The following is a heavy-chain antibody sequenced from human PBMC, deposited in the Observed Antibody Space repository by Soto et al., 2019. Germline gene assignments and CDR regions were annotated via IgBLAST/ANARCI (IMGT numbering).Heavy chain of an antibody. D-gene: IGHD4-17*01. V-gene: IGHV3-11*01. Sequence: GGSLRLSCAASGFTFSDYYMSWIRQAPGKGLEWVSYISSSGSTIYYADSVKGRFTISRDNAKNSLYLQMNSLRAEDTAVYYCARTPPDGDSHAHTRLYYYMDVWGKGTTVTVSS. CDR1: GFTFSDYY. CDR2: ISSSGSTI. CDR3: ARTPPDGDSHAHTRLYYYMDV. J-gene: IGHJ6*03.